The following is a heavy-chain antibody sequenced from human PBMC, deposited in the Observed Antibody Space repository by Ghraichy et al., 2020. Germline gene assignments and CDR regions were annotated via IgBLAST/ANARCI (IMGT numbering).Heavy chain of an antibody. CDR1: GLTFSNVY. J-gene: IGHJ5*02. CDR3: SADTFDSSGYNHDH. Sequence: GGSLRLSCTASGLTFSNVYMSWVRQGPGKGLEWVGRIKRKIDGEKVEYGVPVRGRFAISRDDSKNTLYLQMNSLKIEDTAVYFCSADTFDSSGYNHDHWGQGTLVTVSS. D-gene: IGHD3-22*01. V-gene: IGHV3-15*01. CDR2: IKRKIDGEKV.